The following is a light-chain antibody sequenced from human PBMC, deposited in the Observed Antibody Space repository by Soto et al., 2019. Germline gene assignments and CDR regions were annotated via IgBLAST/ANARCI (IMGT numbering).Light chain of an antibody. V-gene: IGKV1-5*01. J-gene: IGKJ1*01. CDR1: QSISSW. CDR3: QQYNSYSWT. Sequence: DIQMTQSPSTLSASVGDRVTITGRASQSISSWLAWYQQKPGKAPKLLIYDASSLESGVPSRFSGSGSGTEFTLTISGLQPDDFATYYCQQYNSYSWTFGQGTKVDIK. CDR2: DAS.